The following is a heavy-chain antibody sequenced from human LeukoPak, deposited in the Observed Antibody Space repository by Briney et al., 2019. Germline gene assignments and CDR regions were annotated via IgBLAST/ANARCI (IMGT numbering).Heavy chain of an antibody. CDR1: GFSFTSYA. J-gene: IGHJ5*02. CDR2: VSRSGGAT. Sequence: GGSLRLSCAASGFSFTSYAMSWVRQAQGKGLEWVSAVSRSGGATYYADSVKGRFTISRDNSKNTLYLQMNSLRAEDTAVYYCAKVSVGYCSSTSCYELDPWGQGTLVTVSS. D-gene: IGHD2-2*01. CDR3: AKVSVGYCSSTSCYELDP. V-gene: IGHV3-23*01.